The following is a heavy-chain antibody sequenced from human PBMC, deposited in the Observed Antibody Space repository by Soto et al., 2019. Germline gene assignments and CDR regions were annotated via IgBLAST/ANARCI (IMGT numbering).Heavy chain of an antibody. Sequence: SETLSLTCAVSGGSISSGGYSWSWIRQPPGKGLEWIGYIYHSGSTYYNPSLKSRVTISVDTSKSQFSLKLSSVTAADTAVYYCARVTGRYYCGMDVWGQGTTVTVSS. CDR1: GGSISSGGYS. J-gene: IGHJ6*02. V-gene: IGHV4-30-2*01. CDR2: IYHSGST. CDR3: ARVTGRYYCGMDV.